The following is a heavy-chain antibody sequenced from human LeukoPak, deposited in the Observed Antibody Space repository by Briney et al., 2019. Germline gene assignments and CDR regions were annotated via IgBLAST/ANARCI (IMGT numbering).Heavy chain of an antibody. CDR3: ASFRSGYYDFWSGYRFFDY. V-gene: IGHV4-59*01. Sequence: SETLSLTCTVSGGSISSYYWSWIRQPPGKGLEWIGYIYYSGSTNYNPSLKSRVTISVDTSKNQFSLKLSSVTAADTAVYYCASFRSGYYDFWSGYRFFDYWGQGTLVTVSS. J-gene: IGHJ4*02. CDR2: IYYSGST. D-gene: IGHD3-3*01. CDR1: GGSISSYY.